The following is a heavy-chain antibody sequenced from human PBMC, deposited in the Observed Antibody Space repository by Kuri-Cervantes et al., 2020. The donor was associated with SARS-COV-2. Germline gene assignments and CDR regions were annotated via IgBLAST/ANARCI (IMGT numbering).Heavy chain of an antibody. Sequence: SETLSLTCAVYGGSFSGYYWSWIRQPPGKGLEWIGEINHSGSTNYNPSLKSRVTISVDTSKNQFSLKLSSVTAADTAVYYCARRSKVSAVYYYYYGMDVWGQGTTVTVSS. V-gene: IGHV4-34*01. CDR1: GGSFSGYY. J-gene: IGHJ6*02. CDR3: ARRSKVSAVYYYYYGMDV. D-gene: IGHD3-10*01. CDR2: INHSGST.